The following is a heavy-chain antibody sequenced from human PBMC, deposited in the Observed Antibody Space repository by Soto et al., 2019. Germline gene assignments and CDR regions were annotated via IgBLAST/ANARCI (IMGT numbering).Heavy chain of an antibody. Sequence: ASGPTLVNPTETLTLTCTVSGFSLTTGKMGVSWIRQHPGKALEWLAHIFSDHERSYSTSLQGRLTISKDTSGSQVVLSMTNVDPVDTATYYCARMNVDSYQFYYAMDVWGQGTTVTVSS. J-gene: IGHJ6*02. CDR1: GFSLTTGKMG. CDR3: ARMNVDSYQFYYAMDV. V-gene: IGHV2-26*01. CDR2: IFSDHER. D-gene: IGHD4-17*01.